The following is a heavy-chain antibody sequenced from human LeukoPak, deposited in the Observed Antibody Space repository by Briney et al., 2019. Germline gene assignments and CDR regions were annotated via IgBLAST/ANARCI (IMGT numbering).Heavy chain of an antibody. CDR3: ARHLPGVLGGATPDY. V-gene: IGHV5-51*01. J-gene: IGHJ4*02. Sequence: GESLRISCKGSGYSFTSYWIGRVRQMPRKGLVWMGIIYPGDSDTRYSPSFQGQVTISADKSISTAYLQWSSLKASDTAMYYCARHLPGVLGGATPDYWGQGTLVTVSS. CDR1: GYSFTSYW. D-gene: IGHD1-26*01. CDR2: IYPGDSDT.